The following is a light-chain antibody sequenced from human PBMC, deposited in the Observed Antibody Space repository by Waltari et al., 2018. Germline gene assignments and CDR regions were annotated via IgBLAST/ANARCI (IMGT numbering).Light chain of an antibody. CDR2: GVS. V-gene: IGKV1-12*01. CDR1: QRISGW. Sequence: DIQMTQSPFSVSASVGDTVTLTCRASQRISGWLAWYQQKPGKAPKLLIYGVSSLKSGVPSRFSGSGSGTDFNLTISSLQPDDFATYYCQQYNDWSTFGQGTKLEI. CDR3: QQYNDWST. J-gene: IGKJ2*01.